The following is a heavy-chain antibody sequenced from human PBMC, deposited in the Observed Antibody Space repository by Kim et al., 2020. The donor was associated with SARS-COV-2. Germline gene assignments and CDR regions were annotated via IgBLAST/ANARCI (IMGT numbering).Heavy chain of an antibody. Sequence: SETLSLTCAVYGRSFSGYYWTWIRQAPGTGLQWIGEITQTGTTNYDPSLRGRVTISVAASKKQFSLVLTSATAADTAVYYCARGKSEYFGSGRARSFDLWGRGSLVTVYS. D-gene: IGHD3-10*01. CDR3: ARGKSEYFGSGRARSFDL. J-gene: IGHJ2*01. V-gene: IGHV4-34*01. CDR1: GRSFSGYY. CDR2: ITQTGTT.